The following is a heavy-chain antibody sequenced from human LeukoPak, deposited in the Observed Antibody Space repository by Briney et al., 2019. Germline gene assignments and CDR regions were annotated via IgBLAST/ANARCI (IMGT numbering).Heavy chain of an antibody. V-gene: IGHV4-38-2*02. J-gene: IGHJ4*02. Sequence: PSETLSLTCTVSGYSISSGYYWGWIRQPPGKGLEWIGSIYHSGSTYYNPSLKSRVTISVDTSKNQFSLKLSSVTAADTAVYYCARSNLQMTTVTTFDYWGQGTLVTVSS. D-gene: IGHD4-17*01. CDR3: ARSNLQMTTVTTFDY. CDR1: GYSISSGYY. CDR2: IYHSGST.